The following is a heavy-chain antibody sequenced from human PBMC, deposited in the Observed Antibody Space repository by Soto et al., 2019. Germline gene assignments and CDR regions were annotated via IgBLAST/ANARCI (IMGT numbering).Heavy chain of an antibody. V-gene: IGHV3-23*01. D-gene: IGHD6-13*01. CDR3: AKASTVSWGVFDY. CDR1: GFTFSSYA. CDR2: LSGNSRNI. Sequence: EVQLLESGGGLVQPGGSLRLSCAASGFTFSSYAMTWVRQAPGKGLEWVSALSGNSRNIFLADSVKGRFTISRDNSKNTLYLQMNSLRAEHTAMYYCAKASTVSWGVFDYWGQGALITVSS. J-gene: IGHJ4*02.